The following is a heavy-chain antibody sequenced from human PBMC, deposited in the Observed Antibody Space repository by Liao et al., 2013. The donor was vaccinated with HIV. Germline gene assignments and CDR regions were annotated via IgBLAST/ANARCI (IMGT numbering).Heavy chain of an antibody. CDR3: ARATSGWYWGLDY. V-gene: IGHV4-34*01. J-gene: IGHJ4*02. CDR2: ISHSRTT. Sequence: QVQLQQWGAGLLKPSETLSLTCGVYGGSLTNYYWTWLRQIPGKGLEWIGEISHSRTTNYNPSLKSRVTISVDTSKNQFSLKVSSVTAADTAVYYCARATSGWYWGLDYWGQGTLVTVSS. D-gene: IGHD6-19*01. CDR1: GGSLTNYY.